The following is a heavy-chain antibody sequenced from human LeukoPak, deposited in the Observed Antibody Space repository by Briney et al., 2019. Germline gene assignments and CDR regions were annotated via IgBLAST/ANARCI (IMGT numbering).Heavy chain of an antibody. CDR1: GFTFSSYG. J-gene: IGHJ4*02. Sequence: TWGSLRLSCAASGFTFSSYGMHWVRQAPGKGLEWVAFIRYDGSNKYYADSVKGRFTISRDNSKNTLYLQMNSLRAEDTAVYYCAKDQMRYCSSTSCYPFDHWGQGTLVTVSS. D-gene: IGHD2-2*01. V-gene: IGHV3-30*02. CDR2: IRYDGSNK. CDR3: AKDQMRYCSSTSCYPFDH.